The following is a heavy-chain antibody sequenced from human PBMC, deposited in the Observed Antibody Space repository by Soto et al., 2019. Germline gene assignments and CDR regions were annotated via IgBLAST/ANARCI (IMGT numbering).Heavy chain of an antibody. CDR3: ARESLTLSRFDYDSSGYAY. CDR1: GYTFTGYY. V-gene: IGHV1-2*04. J-gene: IGHJ4*02. Sequence: ASVKVSCKASGYTFTGYYMHWVRQAPGQGLEWMRWINPNSGGTNYAQKFQGWVTMTRDTSISTAYMELSRLRSDDTAVYYCARESLTLSRFDYDSSGYAYWGQGTLVTVSS. D-gene: IGHD3-22*01. CDR2: INPNSGGT.